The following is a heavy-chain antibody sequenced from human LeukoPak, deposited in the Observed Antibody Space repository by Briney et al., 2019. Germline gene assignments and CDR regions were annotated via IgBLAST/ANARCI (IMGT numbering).Heavy chain of an antibody. D-gene: IGHD6-19*01. V-gene: IGHV3-64D*09. CDR2: IFTNGDTT. Sequence: GGSLRLSCSASGFTFSIYPMHWVRQAPGKGLEYVSTIFTNGDTTSYAASVKGRFTTSRDDSKNTLYLQMSSLRPEDTAVYYCVKDHGYSSGWYVRGFDYWGQGTLVTVSS. CDR1: GFTFSIYP. CDR3: VKDHGYSSGWYVRGFDY. J-gene: IGHJ4*02.